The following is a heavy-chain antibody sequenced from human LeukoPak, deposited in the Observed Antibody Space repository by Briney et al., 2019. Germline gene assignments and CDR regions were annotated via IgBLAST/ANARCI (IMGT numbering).Heavy chain of an antibody. Sequence: GGSLRLSCAASGFTFSSYSMNWVRQAPGKGLEWVSSISSSSSYIYYADSVKGRFTISRDNAKSSLYLQMNSLRAEDTAVYYCARDLGYDILTTLNWFDPWGQGTLVTVSS. V-gene: IGHV3-21*01. CDR1: GFTFSSYS. J-gene: IGHJ5*02. CDR2: ISSSSSYI. D-gene: IGHD3-9*01. CDR3: ARDLGYDILTTLNWFDP.